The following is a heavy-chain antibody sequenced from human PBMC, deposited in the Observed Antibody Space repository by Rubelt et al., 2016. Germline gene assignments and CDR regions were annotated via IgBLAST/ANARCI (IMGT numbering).Heavy chain of an antibody. Sequence: VQLVQSGAEVKTPGASVKVSCKASGYTFTSYAMHWVRQAPGQRIEWLGWINDGNGHTKYSQKFQGRVTITRDTSASTAYMELSSLRSEDTAVYYCARGYCSGGSCYYLDYWGQGTLVTVSS. V-gene: IGHV1-3*01. CDR2: INDGNGHT. J-gene: IGHJ4*02. CDR3: ARGYCSGGSCYYLDY. CDR1: GYTFTSYA. D-gene: IGHD2-15*01.